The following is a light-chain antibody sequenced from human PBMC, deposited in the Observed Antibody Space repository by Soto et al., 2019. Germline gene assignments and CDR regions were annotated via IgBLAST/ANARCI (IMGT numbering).Light chain of an antibody. CDR1: QDINSY. CDR2: DAS. V-gene: IGKV1-33*01. Sequence: DIQMTQSPSSLSASVGDRVTISCQASQDINSYLSWSQQRPGKAPKLLIYDASKLQAGVPSRFSGRGSGTDFTFTISSLQPEDFATYFCQQFDDLPFGQGTKLEIK. J-gene: IGKJ2*01. CDR3: QQFDDLP.